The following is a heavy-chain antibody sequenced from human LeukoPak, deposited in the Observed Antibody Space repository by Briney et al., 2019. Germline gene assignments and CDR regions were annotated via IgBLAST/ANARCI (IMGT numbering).Heavy chain of an antibody. CDR2: ISGSGGAT. CDR1: GFTFNTYA. V-gene: IGHV3-23*01. D-gene: IGHD2-15*01. Sequence: GGSLRLSCEASGFTFNTYAMTWVRQAPGKGLEWVSGISGSGGATYYANSVKGRFTVSRDNSKNTLWLQMNSLRAEDAAVYYCARGPRSCAGGTCYRAFDYWGQGTLVTVSS. CDR3: ARGPRSCAGGTCYRAFDY. J-gene: IGHJ4*02.